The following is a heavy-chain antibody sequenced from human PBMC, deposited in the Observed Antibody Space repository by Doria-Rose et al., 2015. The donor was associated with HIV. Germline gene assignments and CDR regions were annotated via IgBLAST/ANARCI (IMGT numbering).Heavy chain of an antibody. CDR2: IFSDDER. Sequence: QVTLKESDPVLVKPTETLTLTCTVSGVSLSSPGMGVSWIRQPPGKALEWLANIFSDDERSYKTSLKSRLTTSRDTSKSQVVLTMTDMDPVDTATYYCARIKSSRWYHKYYFDFWGQGTLVIVSA. CDR3: ARIKSSRWYHKYYFDF. D-gene: IGHD6-13*01. CDR1: GVSLSSPGMG. J-gene: IGHJ4*02. V-gene: IGHV2-26*01.